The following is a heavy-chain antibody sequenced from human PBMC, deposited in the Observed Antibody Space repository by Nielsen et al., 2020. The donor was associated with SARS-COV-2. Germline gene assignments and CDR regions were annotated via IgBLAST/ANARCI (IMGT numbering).Heavy chain of an antibody. J-gene: IGHJ3*02. D-gene: IGHD3-9*01. CDR3: AKELIPPSRYFDWLLMSGMAFDI. CDR2: INSDGSST. Sequence: VRQAPGKGLVWVSRINSDGSSTSYADSVKGRFTISRDNSKNTLYLQMNSLRAEDTAVYYCAKELIPPSRYFDWLLMSGMAFDIWGQGTMVTVSS. V-gene: IGHV3-74*01.